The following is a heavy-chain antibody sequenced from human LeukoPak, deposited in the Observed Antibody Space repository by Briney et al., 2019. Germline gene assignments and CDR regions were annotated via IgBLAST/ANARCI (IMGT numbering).Heavy chain of an antibody. D-gene: IGHD3-16*01. CDR3: ARDIGGVRGAQYYFDY. CDR1: GYTFTSYD. Sequence: ASVKVSCKASGYTFTSYDINWVRQATGQGLEWMGWMNPNSGNTGYAQKFQGRVTMTRNTSISTAYMELSSLRSEDTAVYYCARDIGGVRGAQYYFDYWGQGTLVTVSS. CDR2: MNPNSGNT. V-gene: IGHV1-8*01. J-gene: IGHJ4*02.